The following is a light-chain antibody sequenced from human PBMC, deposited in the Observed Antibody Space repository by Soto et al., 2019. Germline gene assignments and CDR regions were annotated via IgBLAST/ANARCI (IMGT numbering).Light chain of an antibody. CDR2: WAS. J-gene: IGKJ3*01. Sequence: DIVMTQSPDSLAVSLGERVTINCKSSQSVLYSSNNKNYLSWYQQKPGQAPKLLIFWASTRESGVPDRFSGSGSGTDFTLTITSLQAEDVADYFCQQIYSAPFTFGPGTKLDIK. CDR3: QQIYSAPFT. CDR1: QSVLYSSNNKNY. V-gene: IGKV4-1*01.